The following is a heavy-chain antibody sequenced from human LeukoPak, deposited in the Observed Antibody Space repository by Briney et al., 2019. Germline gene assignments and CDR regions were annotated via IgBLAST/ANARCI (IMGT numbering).Heavy chain of an antibody. CDR2: ISGGGGST. V-gene: IGHV3-23*01. CDR1: GFTFSTYG. J-gene: IGHJ4*02. D-gene: IGHD3-10*01. Sequence: PGGSLRLSCAASGFTFSTYGMSWVRQAPGKGLEWVSAISGGGGSTYYADSVKGRFTISRDNAKNSLYLQMNSLRAEDTAVYYCARVEQYYYGSGSPTPTIDYWGQGTLVTVSS. CDR3: ARVEQYYYGSGSPTPTIDY.